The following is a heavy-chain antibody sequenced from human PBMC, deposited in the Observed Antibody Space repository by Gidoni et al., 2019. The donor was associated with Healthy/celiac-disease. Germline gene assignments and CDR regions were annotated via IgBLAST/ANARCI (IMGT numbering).Heavy chain of an antibody. CDR1: GFTFRSYG. V-gene: IGHV3-30*18. CDR2: ISYDGSNK. D-gene: IGHD2-15*01. Sequence: QVKLVESGGGVVQPGRSLRLSCAASGFTFRSYGMHWVRQAPGKGLEWVAVISYDGSNKYYADSVKGRFTISRDNSKNTLYLQMNSLRAEDTAVYYCAKLVSVAATPVDAFDIWGQGTMVTVSS. J-gene: IGHJ3*02. CDR3: AKLVSVAATPVDAFDI.